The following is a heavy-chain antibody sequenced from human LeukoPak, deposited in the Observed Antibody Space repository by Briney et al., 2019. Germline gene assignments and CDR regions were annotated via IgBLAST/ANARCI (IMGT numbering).Heavy chain of an antibody. J-gene: IGHJ4*02. CDR1: GYTFTSYD. Sequence: ASVKVSCKASGYTFTSYDINWVRQATGQGLEWMGWMNPNSGKTGYAQKFQGRVTMTRNTSISTAYMELSSLRSEDTAVYYCARGRGWLPQNDYWGQGTLVTVSS. CDR3: ARGRGWLPQNDY. D-gene: IGHD5-24*01. CDR2: MNPNSGKT. V-gene: IGHV1-8*01.